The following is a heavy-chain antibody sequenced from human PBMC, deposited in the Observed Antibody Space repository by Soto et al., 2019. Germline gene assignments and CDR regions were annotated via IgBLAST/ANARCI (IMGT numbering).Heavy chain of an antibody. CDR3: ARAGIPQGSGGSCYHWYDSDY. J-gene: IGHJ4*02. Sequence: SETLSLTCTVSGGSISSGGYYWSWIRQHPGKGLEWIGYIYYSGSTYYNPSLKSRVTISVDTSKNQFSLKLSSVTAADTAVYYCARAGIPQGSGGSCYHWYDSDYWGQGTLVTVSS. D-gene: IGHD2-15*01. CDR2: IYYSGST. CDR1: GGSISSGGYY. V-gene: IGHV4-31*03.